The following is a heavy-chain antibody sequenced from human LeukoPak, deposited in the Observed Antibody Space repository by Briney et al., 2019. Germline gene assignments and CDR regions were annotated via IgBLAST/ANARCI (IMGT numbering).Heavy chain of an antibody. CDR2: IYYSGIT. V-gene: IGHV4-39*01. J-gene: IGHJ4*02. Sequence: SETLSLTCTVSGGSISNSNYYWGWIRQPPGKGLEWIGSIYYSGITYYNPSLKSRVTISVDTSKNQFSLKLSSVTAADTAVYYCARFARFGDLQGGGYFDYWGQGTLVTVSS. CDR3: ARFARFGDLQGGGYFDY. D-gene: IGHD3-16*01. CDR1: GGSISNSNYY.